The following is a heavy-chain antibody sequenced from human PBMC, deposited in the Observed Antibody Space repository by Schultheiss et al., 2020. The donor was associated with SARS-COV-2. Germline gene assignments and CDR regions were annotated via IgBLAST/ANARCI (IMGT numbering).Heavy chain of an antibody. V-gene: IGHV3-30*18. D-gene: IGHD6-13*01. J-gene: IGHJ4*02. CDR3: AKDHSSSWYYFDY. CDR1: GFTFSSYG. Sequence: GGSLRLSCAASGFTFSSYGMHWVRQAPGKGLEWVAVISYDGSNKYYADSVKGRFTISRENAKNSLYLQMNSLRAEDTALYYCAKDHSSSWYYFDYWGQGTLVTSPQ. CDR2: ISYDGSNK.